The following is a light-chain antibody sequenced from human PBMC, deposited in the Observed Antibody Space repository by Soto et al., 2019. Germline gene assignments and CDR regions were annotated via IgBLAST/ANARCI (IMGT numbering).Light chain of an antibody. CDR3: TSYLGNDIWV. CDR1: SSDVGAYKY. CDR2: EVT. Sequence: QSALTQPPSASGSPGQSVTISCTGTSSDVGAYKYVSWYQQHPGKAPKLMIYEVTKRPSGVPDRFSGSKSGNTASLAVSGLQAEYEADYYCTSYLGNDIWVFGGGTKLTVL. J-gene: IGLJ3*02. V-gene: IGLV2-8*01.